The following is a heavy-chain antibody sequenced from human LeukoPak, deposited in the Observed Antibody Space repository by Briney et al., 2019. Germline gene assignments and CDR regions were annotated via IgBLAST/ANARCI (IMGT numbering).Heavy chain of an antibody. J-gene: IGHJ5*02. Sequence: GGSLRLSCAASGFTFSSYGMHWVRQTPGKGLEWVANIKQDGSEEYYLDSVKGRFSVSRDNGKDSLYLQMNSLRAEDTAIYYCARSYISPNWFDPWGQGTLVTVSS. CDR1: GFTFSSYG. V-gene: IGHV3-7*01. D-gene: IGHD3-16*01. CDR2: IKQDGSEE. CDR3: ARSYISPNWFDP.